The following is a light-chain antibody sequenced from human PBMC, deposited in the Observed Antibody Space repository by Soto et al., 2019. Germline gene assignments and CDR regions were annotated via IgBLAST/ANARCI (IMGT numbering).Light chain of an antibody. V-gene: IGLV1-47*01. CDR3: ASWDYSLSGYV. J-gene: IGLJ1*01. Sequence: QSVLTQPPSASGNPGQRLTISCSGSTSNILRNYVYWYRQFPGTAPRLLISMNDQRPSGVPDRFSGSKSGTSASLAISGLRSEDEADYYCASWDYSLSGYVFGTGTKVTVL. CDR1: TSNILRNY. CDR2: MND.